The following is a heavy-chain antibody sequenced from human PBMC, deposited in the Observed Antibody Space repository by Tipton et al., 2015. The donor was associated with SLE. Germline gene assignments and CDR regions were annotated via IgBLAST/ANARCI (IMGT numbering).Heavy chain of an antibody. J-gene: IGHJ4*02. CDR3: ARTSSLEWLFDY. D-gene: IGHD3-3*01. V-gene: IGHV1-2*02. CDR2: ISTYNGNT. Sequence: QLVQSGPEVKKPGASVKVSCKASGYTFTGFYVRWVRQAPGQGLEWMGWISTYNGNTNYAQKLQGRVTMTRNTSISTAYMELSSLRSEDTAVYYCARTSSLEWLFDYWGQGTLVTVSS. CDR1: GYTFTGFY.